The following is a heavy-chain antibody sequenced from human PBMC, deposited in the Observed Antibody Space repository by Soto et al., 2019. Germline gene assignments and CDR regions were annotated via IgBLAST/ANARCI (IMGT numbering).Heavy chain of an antibody. CDR2: IYYRGNA. V-gene: IGHV4-39*01. J-gene: IGHJ4*02. D-gene: IGHD3-9*01. CDR3: ARLEGLATISYYFDF. Sequence: QLQLQESGPGLVKPSETLSLTCSVSDDSINSDKYYWGWIRQPPGKGLEWIGSIYYRGNAYYNPSPQPRVTISLDKSRSQCSLSLNSVTAADSAVYFCARLEGLATISYYFDFWGPGALVTVSS. CDR1: DDSINSDKYY.